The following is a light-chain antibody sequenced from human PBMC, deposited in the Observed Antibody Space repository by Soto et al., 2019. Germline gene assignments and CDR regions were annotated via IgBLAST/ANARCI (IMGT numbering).Light chain of an antibody. CDR3: QYYESSLTGSKV. CDR1: SSNIGAGFD. Sequence: QSVLTQPPSVSGAPGQRVTISCTGSSSNIGAGFDVHWYQQLPGTAPKLLIYGNSNRPSGVPDRFSGSRSGTSASLAITGLQAEDEADYYCQYYESSLTGSKVFG. V-gene: IGLV1-40*01. CDR2: GNS. J-gene: IGLJ1*01.